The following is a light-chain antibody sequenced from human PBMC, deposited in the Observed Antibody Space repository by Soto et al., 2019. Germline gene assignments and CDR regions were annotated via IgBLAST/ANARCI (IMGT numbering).Light chain of an antibody. CDR2: DAS. CDR3: QQSYSTPRT. V-gene: IGKV3-11*01. Sequence: EIVLTQSPATLSLSPGERATLSCRASQSVSSYFAWYQQKPGQAPRLLIYDASSRATGIPARFSGSGSGTDFTLTISSLEPEDFAVYYCQQSYSTPRTFGQGTKV. J-gene: IGKJ1*01. CDR1: QSVSSY.